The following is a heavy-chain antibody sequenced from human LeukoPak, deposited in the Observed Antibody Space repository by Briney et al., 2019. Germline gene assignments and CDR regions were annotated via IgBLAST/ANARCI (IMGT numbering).Heavy chain of an antibody. Sequence: GRSLRLSCAASGFTFSSYGMHRVRQAPGKGLEGVAVIWYDGSNKYYADSVKGRFTISRDNSKNTLYLQMNSLRAEDTAVYYCARGLGIAAAGVDYWGQGTLVTVSS. V-gene: IGHV3-33*01. CDR3: ARGLGIAAAGVDY. CDR1: GFTFSSYG. CDR2: IWYDGSNK. D-gene: IGHD6-13*01. J-gene: IGHJ4*02.